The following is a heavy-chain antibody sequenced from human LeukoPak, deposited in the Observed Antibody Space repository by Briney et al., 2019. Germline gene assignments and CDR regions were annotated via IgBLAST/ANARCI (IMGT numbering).Heavy chain of an antibody. V-gene: IGHV3-21*01. CDR2: ISSSSSYI. CDR3: AREKGWIQLWFDY. J-gene: IGHJ4*01. D-gene: IGHD5-18*01. Sequence: GGSLRLSCAASGVTLSSYSMNWVRQAPGKGLEWVSSISSSSSYIYYADSVKGRFTISRDNAKNSLYLQMNSLRAEDTAVYYCAREKGWIQLWFDYWGHGTLVTVSS. CDR1: GVTLSSYS.